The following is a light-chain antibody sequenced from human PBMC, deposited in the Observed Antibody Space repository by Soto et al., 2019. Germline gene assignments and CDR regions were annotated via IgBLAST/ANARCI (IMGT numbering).Light chain of an antibody. Sequence: DIQMTQSPSSLSASVGDRVTITCRASQSINTFLNWYQQKPGKAPKLLIYAASSLHSGVPSRFSGSGSGTDFTLTISSLQPEDFATYYCQESHSTPRTFGQGTKV. J-gene: IGKJ1*01. V-gene: IGKV1-39*01. CDR1: QSINTF. CDR2: AAS. CDR3: QESHSTPRT.